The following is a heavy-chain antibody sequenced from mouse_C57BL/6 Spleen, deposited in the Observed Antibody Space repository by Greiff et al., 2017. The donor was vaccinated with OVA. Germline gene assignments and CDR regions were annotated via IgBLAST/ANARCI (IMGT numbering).Heavy chain of an antibody. J-gene: IGHJ2*01. CDR2: IWTGGGT. V-gene: IGHV2-9-1*01. CDR1: GFSLTSYA. D-gene: IGHD2-1*01. Sequence: VKLMESGPGLVAPSQSLSITCTVSGFSLTSYAISWVRQPPGKGLEWLGVIWTGGGTNYNSALKSRLSISKDNSKSQVFLKMNSLQTDDTARYYCARKEILSYGNFYFDYWGQGTTLTVSS. CDR3: ARKEILSYGNFYFDY.